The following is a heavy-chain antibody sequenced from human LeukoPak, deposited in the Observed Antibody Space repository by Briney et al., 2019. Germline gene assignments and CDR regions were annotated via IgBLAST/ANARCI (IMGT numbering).Heavy chain of an antibody. CDR2: INPNSSGT. D-gene: IGHD3-10*01. V-gene: IGHV1-2*02. Sequence: GASVKVSCKAAGSTFTGYYMHWVRQAPGQGLEWMGWINPNSSGTNYAQKFQGRVTMTRDTSITTAYMELSRLRSDDTAVYYCARRYFVSGSYYTDYWGQGTLVTVSS. CDR1: GSTFTGYY. J-gene: IGHJ4*02. CDR3: ARRYFVSGSYYTDY.